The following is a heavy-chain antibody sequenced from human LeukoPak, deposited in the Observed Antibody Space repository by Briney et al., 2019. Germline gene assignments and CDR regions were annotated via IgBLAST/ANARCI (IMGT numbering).Heavy chain of an antibody. J-gene: IGHJ4*02. Sequence: ASVKVSCKASGYTFTSYYMHWVRQAPGQGLEWMGIINPSGGSTSYAQKFQGRVTMTRDTFTSTVYMELSSLRSEDTAVYYCARVLPAARYFDYWGQGTLVTVSS. CDR3: ARVLPAARYFDY. V-gene: IGHV1-46*01. CDR2: INPSGGST. CDR1: GYTFTSYY. D-gene: IGHD2-2*01.